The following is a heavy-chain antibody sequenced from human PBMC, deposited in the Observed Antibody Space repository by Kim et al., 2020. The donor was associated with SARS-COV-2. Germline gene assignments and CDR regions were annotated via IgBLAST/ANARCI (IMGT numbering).Heavy chain of an antibody. V-gene: IGHV3-33*05. CDR3: ARDRMQWLARLSDAFDI. J-gene: IGHJ3*02. D-gene: IGHD6-19*01. CDR2: ISYDGSNK. Sequence: GGSLRLSCAASGFTFSSYGMHWVRQAPGKGLEWVAVISYDGSNKYYADSVKGRFTISRDNSKNTLYLQMNSLRAEDTAVYYCARDRMQWLARLSDAFDIWGQGTMVTVSS. CDR1: GFTFSSYG.